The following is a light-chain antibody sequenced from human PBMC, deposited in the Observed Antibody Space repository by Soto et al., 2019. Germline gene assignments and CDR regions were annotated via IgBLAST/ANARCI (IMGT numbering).Light chain of an antibody. CDR1: TSNIGSNT. V-gene: IGLV1-44*01. CDR2: SNN. Sequence: HSVLTNHPSPSGTPGQRVTTFGFEGTSNIGSNTVNWYQQLPGTAPKLLIYSNNQRPSGVPDRFSVSKSGTSASLAISGLQSEDEADYYCAAWDDSLNGFVFGIGTKVTVL. J-gene: IGLJ1*01. CDR3: AAWDDSLNGFV.